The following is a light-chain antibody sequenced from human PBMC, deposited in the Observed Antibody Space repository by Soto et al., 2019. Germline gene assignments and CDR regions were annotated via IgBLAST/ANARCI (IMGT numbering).Light chain of an antibody. J-gene: IGLJ2*01. CDR3: SSYTGTNTVL. V-gene: IGLV2-18*02. Sequence: QSALTQPPSVSGSPGQSVTISCTGTSSDVGDYDRVSWYQQPPGTAPRLLIYDVTNRPSGVPDRFSGSKSGNTASLTISGLQAEDETDYYCSSYTGTNTVLFGGGTQLTVL. CDR2: DVT. CDR1: SSDVGDYDR.